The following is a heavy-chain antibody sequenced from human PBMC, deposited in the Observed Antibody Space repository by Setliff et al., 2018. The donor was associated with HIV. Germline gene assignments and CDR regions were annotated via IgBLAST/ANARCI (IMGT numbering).Heavy chain of an antibody. CDR2: IYTSGIT. V-gene: IGHV4-61*05. CDR3: ARDRRGYYYGSGSCYMDV. CDR1: GGSIGIRSYF. J-gene: IGHJ6*03. D-gene: IGHD3-10*01. Sequence: SETLSLTCTVSGGSIGIRSYFWGWIRQPPGKGLEWIGYIYTSGITDYNPSLKSRVTISGDTSKNQFSLKLSSVTAADTAVYYCARDRRGYYYGSGSCYMDVWGTGTTVTVSS.